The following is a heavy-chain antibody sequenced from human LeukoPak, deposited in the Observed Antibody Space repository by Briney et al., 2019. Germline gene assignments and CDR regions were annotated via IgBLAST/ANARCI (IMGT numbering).Heavy chain of an antibody. J-gene: IGHJ4*02. V-gene: IGHV3-23*01. D-gene: IGHD3-22*01. CDR1: GFTFSSYA. CDR3: AKAPYYYDSSGYRGYFDY. CDR2: ISGSGGST. Sequence: GGSLRLSCAASGFTFSSYAMSWVRQAPGKGLEWVSAISGSGGSTYYADSVKGRFPISRDNSKNTLYLQMNSLRAEDTAVYYCAKAPYYYDSSGYRGYFDYWGQGTLVTVSS.